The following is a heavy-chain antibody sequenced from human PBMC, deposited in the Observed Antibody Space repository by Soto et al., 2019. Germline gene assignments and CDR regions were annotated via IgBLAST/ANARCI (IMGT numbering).Heavy chain of an antibody. Sequence: SETLSLTCAVSSGSISSGDHHWSWIRQPPGKGLEWIGYIHYSGSTYHNPSLRSRVTISIDTSKNQFSLRLISVTATDTAVYYCARASTGLWPPYYGLDVWGPGTTVTVSS. V-gene: IGHV4-30-4*01. CDR1: SGSISSGDHH. J-gene: IGHJ6*01. CDR2: IHYSGST. D-gene: IGHD3-10*01. CDR3: ARASTGLWPPYYGLDV.